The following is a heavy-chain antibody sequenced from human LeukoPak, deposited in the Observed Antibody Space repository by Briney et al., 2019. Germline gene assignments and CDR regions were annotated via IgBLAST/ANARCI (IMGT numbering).Heavy chain of an antibody. CDR3: ARQKWEQQGRDYYFNGLDV. V-gene: IGHV4-4*07. D-gene: IGHD1/OR15-1a*01. CDR2: IYTSGSA. Sequence: SETLSLTCTVSGGSISSYYWSWIRQPAGKGLEWIGRIYTSGSANYNPSLNSRVTMSVDTSKNQFSLKLSSVTTADTAVYYCARQKWEQQGRDYYFNGLDVWGPGTTVIVSS. J-gene: IGHJ6*02. CDR1: GGSISSYY.